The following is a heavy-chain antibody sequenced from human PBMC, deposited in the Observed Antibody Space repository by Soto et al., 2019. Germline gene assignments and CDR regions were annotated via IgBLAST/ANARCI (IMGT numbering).Heavy chain of an antibody. CDR3: ARHELPNWFDP. D-gene: IGHD1-7*01. J-gene: IGHJ5*02. CDR2: MYYSETT. V-gene: IGHV4-39*01. CDR1: GGSISSRSYY. Sequence: PSETLSLTCTVSGGSISSRSYYWAWVRQPPGKGLEWIGSMYYSETTYYNPSFRSRVIISVDTSKNQFSLNLSSVTAADTGVYYCARHELPNWFDPWGQGTPVTVSS.